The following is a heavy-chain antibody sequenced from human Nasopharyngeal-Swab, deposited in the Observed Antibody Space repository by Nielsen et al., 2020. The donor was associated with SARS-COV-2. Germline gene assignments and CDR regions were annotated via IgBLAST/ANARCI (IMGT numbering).Heavy chain of an antibody. V-gene: IGHV3-30-3*01. J-gene: IGHJ4*02. D-gene: IGHD2-15*01. CDR3: ARPWGGGYSCSFDY. CDR2: ISYDGSNK. CDR1: GFTFSSYA. Sequence: GESLKISCAASGFTFSSYAMHWVRQAPGRGLEWVAVISYDGSNKYYADSVKGRFTISRDNSKNTLYLQMNSLRAEDTAVYYCARPWGGGYSCSFDYWGQGTLVTVSS.